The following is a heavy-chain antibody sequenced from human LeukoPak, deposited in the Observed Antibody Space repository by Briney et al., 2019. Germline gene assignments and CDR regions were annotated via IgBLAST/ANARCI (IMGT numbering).Heavy chain of an antibody. V-gene: IGHV4-61*02. CDR3: ARDSYTVTTGNWYFDL. J-gene: IGHJ2*01. CDR2: IYTSGST. CDR1: GGSISSGSYY. D-gene: IGHD4-17*01. Sequence: SETLSLTCTVSGGSISSGSYYWSWIRQPAGKGLEWIGRIYTSGSTNYNLSLKSRVTISVDTSKNQFSLKLSSVTAADTAVYYCARDSYTVTTGNWYFDLWGRGTLVTVSS.